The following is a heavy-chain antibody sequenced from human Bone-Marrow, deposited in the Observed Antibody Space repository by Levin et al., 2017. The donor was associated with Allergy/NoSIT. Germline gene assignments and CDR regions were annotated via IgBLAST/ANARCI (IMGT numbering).Heavy chain of an antibody. D-gene: IGHD3-10*01. Sequence: PSETLSLTCAVYGGSFSGYYWSWIRQPPGKGLEWIGEINHSGSTNYNPSLKSRVTISVDTSKNQFSLKLSSVTAADTAVYYCARGRGRITMVRGVNDYWGQGTLVTVSS. CDR1: GGSFSGYY. V-gene: IGHV4-34*01. J-gene: IGHJ4*02. CDR2: INHSGST. CDR3: ARGRGRITMVRGVNDY.